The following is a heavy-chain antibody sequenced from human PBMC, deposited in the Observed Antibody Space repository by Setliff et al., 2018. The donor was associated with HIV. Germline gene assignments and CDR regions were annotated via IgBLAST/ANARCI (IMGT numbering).Heavy chain of an antibody. D-gene: IGHD3-10*01. CDR1: GDTSSTYA. CDR2: FIPILDTT. J-gene: IGHJ3*02. CDR3: AGPRGDEAFDI. V-gene: IGHV1-69*10. Sequence: SVKVSCKASGDTSSTYAINWVRQAPGQGLEWMGQFIPILDTTNYAQKFQGRVTITADKSTNTMYMEMTSLTSEDTAVYYCAGPRGDEAFDIWGQGTMVTVSS.